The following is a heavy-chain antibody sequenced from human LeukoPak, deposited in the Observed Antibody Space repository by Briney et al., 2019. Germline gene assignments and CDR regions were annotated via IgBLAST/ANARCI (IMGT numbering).Heavy chain of an antibody. CDR3: ASPVRPNDSYYYYYMDV. D-gene: IGHD2-21*02. CDR2: IHPSGGST. Sequence: ASVKVSCKASGYTFTSYYMHWVRQAPGQGLEWMGIIHPSGGSTSYAQKFQGRVTITTDESTSTAYMELSSLRSEDTAVYYCASPVRPNDSYYYYYMDVWGKGTTVTVSS. V-gene: IGHV1-46*01. J-gene: IGHJ6*03. CDR1: GYTFTSYY.